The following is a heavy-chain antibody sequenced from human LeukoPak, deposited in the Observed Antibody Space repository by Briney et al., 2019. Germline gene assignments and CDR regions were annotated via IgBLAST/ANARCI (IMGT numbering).Heavy chain of an antibody. D-gene: IGHD3-10*01. CDR3: ARGRILLWFGDSPDFDY. CDR1: GYTFTRNA. J-gene: IGHJ4*02. CDR2: INTGNGVT. Sequence: ASVEVSCKASGYTFTRNAMHWVRQAPGQRLEWMGWINTGNGVTKYSQKFQGRVTITRDISASTVYMELSSLTSEDTAVYYCARGRILLWFGDSPDFDYWGQGTLVTVSS. V-gene: IGHV1-3*04.